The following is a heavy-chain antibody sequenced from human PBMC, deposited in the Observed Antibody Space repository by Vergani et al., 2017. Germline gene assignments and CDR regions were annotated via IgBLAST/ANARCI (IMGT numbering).Heavy chain of an antibody. CDR2: IYYSGST. CDR1: GGSISSGDYY. D-gene: IGHD4-23*01. Sequence: QLQESGPGLVKPSATLSLTCSVSGGSISSGDYYWSWIRQPPGKGLEWIGYIYYSGSTYYNPSLKSRVTISVDTSKNQFSLKLSSVTAADTAVYYCARRVGDYGGNSLQYYFDCWGQGTLVTVSS. V-gene: IGHV4-30-4*08. J-gene: IGHJ4*02. CDR3: ARRVGDYGGNSLQYYFDC.